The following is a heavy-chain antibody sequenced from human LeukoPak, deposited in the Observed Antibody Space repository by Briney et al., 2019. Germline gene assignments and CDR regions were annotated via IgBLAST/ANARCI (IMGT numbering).Heavy chain of an antibody. CDR3: TSSSESLSTVDGPDAFDI. D-gene: IGHD4-17*01. V-gene: IGHV3-73*01. CDR1: GFTFSGSA. J-gene: IGHJ3*02. Sequence: GGSLKLSCAASGFTFSGSAMHWVRQASGKGLEWVGRIRSKANSYATAYAASVKGRFTISRDDSKNSAYLQMNSLKTEDTAVYYCTSSSESLSTVDGPDAFDIWGQGTMVTVSS. CDR2: IRSKANSYAT.